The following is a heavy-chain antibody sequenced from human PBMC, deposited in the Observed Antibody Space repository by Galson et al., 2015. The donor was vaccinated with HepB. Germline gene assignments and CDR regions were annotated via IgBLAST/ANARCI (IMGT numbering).Heavy chain of an antibody. CDR2: MNPKSGDT. CDR3: ARNPAYTGRFDP. CDR1: GYTFTSYD. Sequence: SVKVSCKASGYTFTSYDINWVRQATGQGLEWVGWMNPKSGDTGYAQKFQGRVTMTRDTSISTAYMELSSLISEDTAVYYCARNPAYTGRFDPWGQGTLVTVSS. D-gene: IGHD3-16*01. J-gene: IGHJ5*02. V-gene: IGHV1-8*01.